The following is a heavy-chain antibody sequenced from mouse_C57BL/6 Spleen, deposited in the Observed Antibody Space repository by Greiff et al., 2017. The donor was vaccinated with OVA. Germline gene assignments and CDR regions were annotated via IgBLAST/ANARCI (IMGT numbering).Heavy chain of an antibody. CDR3: ARDDGYYGYAMDY. Sequence: EVHLVESGGGLVKPGGSLKLSCAASGFTFSDYGMHWVRQAPEKGLEWVAYISSGSSTIYYADTVKGRFTISRDNAKNTLFLQMTSLRSEDTAMYYCARDDGYYGYAMDYWGQGTSVTVSS. V-gene: IGHV5-17*01. CDR2: ISSGSSTI. D-gene: IGHD2-3*01. CDR1: GFTFSDYG. J-gene: IGHJ4*01.